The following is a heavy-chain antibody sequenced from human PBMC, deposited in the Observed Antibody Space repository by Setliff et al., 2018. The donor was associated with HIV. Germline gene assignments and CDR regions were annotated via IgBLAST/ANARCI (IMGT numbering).Heavy chain of an antibody. CDR1: GGTFSGYV. D-gene: IGHD3-22*01. V-gene: IGHV1-69*10. Sequence: SVKVSCKASGGTFSGYVINWVRQAPGQGLEWMGGIIPILGMANYAQKFQGRVIVTRDTSINTAYVELRSLRLDDPAVYFCARGRTYDSSGYIGNWFDPWGQGTLVTVSS. CDR2: IIPILGMA. J-gene: IGHJ5*02. CDR3: ARGRTYDSSGYIGNWFDP.